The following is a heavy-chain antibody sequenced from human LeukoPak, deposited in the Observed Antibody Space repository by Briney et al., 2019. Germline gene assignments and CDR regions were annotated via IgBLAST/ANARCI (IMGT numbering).Heavy chain of an antibody. CDR3: ARGKRSLLTLDAFDI. D-gene: IGHD4/OR15-4a*01. Sequence: GGSLRLSCAASGFTFSSYAMHWVRQAPGKGLEWVAVISYDGSNKYYADSVKGRFTISRDNSKNTLYLQMNSLRAEDTAVYYCARGKRSLLTLDAFDIWGHGTMVTVSS. CDR1: GFTFSSYA. V-gene: IGHV3-30*04. J-gene: IGHJ3*02. CDR2: ISYDGSNK.